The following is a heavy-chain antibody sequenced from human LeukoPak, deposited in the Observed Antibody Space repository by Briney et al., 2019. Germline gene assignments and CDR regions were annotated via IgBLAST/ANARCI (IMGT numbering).Heavy chain of an antibody. Sequence: PGGSLRLSCAASGFTFSSYSMNWVRQAPGKGLEWVSSISSSSSYIYYADSVKGRFTISRDNAKNSLYLQMNSLRAEDTAVYYCARDLPGRWLQSGVDYWGQGTLVTVSS. J-gene: IGHJ4*02. V-gene: IGHV3-21*01. CDR3: ARDLPGRWLQSGVDY. D-gene: IGHD5-24*01. CDR2: ISSSSSYI. CDR1: GFTFSSYS.